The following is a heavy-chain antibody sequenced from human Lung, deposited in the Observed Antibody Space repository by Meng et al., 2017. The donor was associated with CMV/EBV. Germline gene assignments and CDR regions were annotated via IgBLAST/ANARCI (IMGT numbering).Heavy chain of an antibody. CDR1: GFIFSSYG. CDR3: AKDGWGKATSRIDY. CDR2: IRYDGSNK. Sequence: GGSXRLXCAASGFIFSSYGMHWVRQAPGKGLEWVAFIRYDGSNKYYADSVKGRFTISRDNSKNTLYLQMNSLRAEDRAVYYCAKDGWGKATSRIDYWGQGXLVTVSS. V-gene: IGHV3-30*02. D-gene: IGHD6-19*01. J-gene: IGHJ4*02.